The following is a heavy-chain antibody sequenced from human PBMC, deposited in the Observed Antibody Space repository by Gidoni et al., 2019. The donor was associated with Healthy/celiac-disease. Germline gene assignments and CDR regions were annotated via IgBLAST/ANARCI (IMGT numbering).Heavy chain of an antibody. J-gene: IGHJ3*01. Sequence: QVQLVQSGAEVKKPGASVKVSCKGSGYTFTNYGISWVRQAPGQGLEWMGWISAYNGNTNSAQKLQGRITMTTDASTNTAYMELRSLTSDDTAVYYCARDYRTYYYGSGSPSGKWGQGTMVTVSS. V-gene: IGHV1-18*01. CDR1: GYTFTNYG. D-gene: IGHD3-10*01. CDR2: ISAYNGNT. CDR3: ARDYRTYYYGSGSPSGK.